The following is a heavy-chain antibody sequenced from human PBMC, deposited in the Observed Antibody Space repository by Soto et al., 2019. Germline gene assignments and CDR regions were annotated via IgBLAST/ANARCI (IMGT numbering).Heavy chain of an antibody. D-gene: IGHD6-6*01. CDR3: ARNGGEYSSSSDYFDY. V-gene: IGHV4-59*08. J-gene: IGHJ4*02. Sequence: SETLSLTCTVSGGSISSYYWSWIRQPPGKGLEWIGYIYYSGSTNYNPSLKSRVTISVDTSKNQFSLKLGSVTAADTAVYYCARNGGEYSSSSDYFDYWGQGTLVTVSS. CDR1: GGSISSYY. CDR2: IYYSGST.